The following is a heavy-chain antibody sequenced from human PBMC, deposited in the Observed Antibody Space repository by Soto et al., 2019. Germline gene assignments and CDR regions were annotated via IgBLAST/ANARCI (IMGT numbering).Heavy chain of an antibody. CDR2: IWYDGSNK. CDR1: GFTFSSYG. CDR3: ARDFIPAAPYGMDV. V-gene: IGHV3-33*01. Sequence: AGGSLRLSCAASGFTFSSYGMHWVRQAPGKGLEWVAVIWYDGSNKYYADSVKGRFTISRDNSKNTLYLQMNSLRAEDTAVYYCARDFIPAAPYGMDVWGQGTTVTVSS. J-gene: IGHJ6*02. D-gene: IGHD2-2*01.